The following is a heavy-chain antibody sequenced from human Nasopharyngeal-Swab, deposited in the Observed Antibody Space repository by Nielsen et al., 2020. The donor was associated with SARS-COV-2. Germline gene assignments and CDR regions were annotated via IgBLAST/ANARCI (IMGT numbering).Heavy chain of an antibody. J-gene: IGHJ5*02. CDR2: IIPIFGTA. CDR1: GGTFSSYA. D-gene: IGHD2-2*01. V-gene: IGHV1-69*13. Sequence: SVKVSCKASGGTFSSYAISWVRQAPGQGLEWMGGIIPIFGTANYAQKFQGRVTITADESTSTAYMELSSLRSEDTAVYYCARVRCSSTSCPDNWFDPWGQGTLVTVSP. CDR3: ARVRCSSTSCPDNWFDP.